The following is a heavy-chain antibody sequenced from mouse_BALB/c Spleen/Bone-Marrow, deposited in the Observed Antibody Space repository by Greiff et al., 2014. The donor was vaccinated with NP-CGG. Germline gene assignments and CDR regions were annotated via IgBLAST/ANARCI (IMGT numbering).Heavy chain of an antibody. V-gene: IGHV1-80*01. D-gene: IGHD2-1*01. CDR2: IYPGNGNA. CDR1: GYAFSTYW. Sequence: VQLQQSGAELVRPGSSVKISRKASGYAFSTYWMNWVKQRPGQGLEWIGQIYPGNGNADYNGKFKDKATLTADKSSRTAYMHLSSLTSEDSAVYFCSRGGNYGTYWGQGTLVTVSA. J-gene: IGHJ3*01. CDR3: SRGGNYGTY.